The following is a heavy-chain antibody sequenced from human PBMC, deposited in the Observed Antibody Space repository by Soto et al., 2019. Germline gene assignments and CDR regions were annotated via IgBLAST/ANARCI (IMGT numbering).Heavy chain of an antibody. V-gene: IGHV3-23*01. J-gene: IGHJ5*02. CDR2: ISGSGSST. CDR1: GFTFSRDS. D-gene: IGHD2-8*01. Sequence: PGGALRLSWAASGFTFSRDSKNWVRQAPGKGLEWVSAISGSGSSTYYADSVKGRFTISRDNSKNTLYLQMNSLRAEDTAVYYCAKIDMVRIIVLMSNWFDPWGQGTLVTVSS. CDR3: AKIDMVRIIVLMSNWFDP.